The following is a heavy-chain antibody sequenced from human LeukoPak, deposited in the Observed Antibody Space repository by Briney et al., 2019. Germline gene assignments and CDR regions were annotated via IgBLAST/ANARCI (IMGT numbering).Heavy chain of an antibody. Sequence: ASVKVSCKASDYTFINYGISWVRQAPGQGLEWMGCISADNDNTNYAQKFQGRVTVTTDTSTSTAYMELRSLRSDDTAVYYCARDRGSSWYRNDAFDIWGQGTMVTVSS. CDR1: DYTFINYG. CDR3: ARDRGSSWYRNDAFDI. D-gene: IGHD6-13*01. CDR2: ISADNDNT. J-gene: IGHJ3*02. V-gene: IGHV1-18*01.